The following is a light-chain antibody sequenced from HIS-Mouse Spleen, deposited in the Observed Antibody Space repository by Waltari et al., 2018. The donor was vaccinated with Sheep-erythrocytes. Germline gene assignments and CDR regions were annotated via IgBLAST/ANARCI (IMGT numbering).Light chain of an antibody. V-gene: IGLV2-8*01. CDR1: SSDVGRYNY. J-gene: IGLJ2*01. CDR2: EVS. Sequence: QSALTQPPSASGSPGQSVTISCTGTSSDVGRYNYVPWYQQHPGKAPKLLIYEVSKRPSGVPDRFSGSKSGNTASLTVSGLQAEDEADYYCSSYAGSNNFVVFGGGTKLTVL. CDR3: SSYAGSNNFVV.